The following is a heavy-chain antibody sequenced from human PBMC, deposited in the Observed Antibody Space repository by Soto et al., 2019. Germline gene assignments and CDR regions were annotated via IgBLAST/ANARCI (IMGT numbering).Heavy chain of an antibody. V-gene: IGHV3-21*01. CDR3: ASGLYYYDSSGLPPFDY. CDR2: ISSSSSYI. J-gene: IGHJ4*02. CDR1: GFTFSSYS. D-gene: IGHD3-22*01. Sequence: GGSLRLSCAASGFTFSSYSMNWVRQAPGKGLEWVSSISSSSSYIYYADSVKGRFTISRDNAKNSLYLQMNSLRAEDTAVYYCASGLYYYDSSGLPPFDYWGQGTLVTVSS.